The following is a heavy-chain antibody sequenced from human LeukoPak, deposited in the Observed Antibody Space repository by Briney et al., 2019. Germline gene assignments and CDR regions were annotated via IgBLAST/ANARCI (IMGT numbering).Heavy chain of an antibody. CDR3: ASARAGYFDWLLNY. Sequence: ASVKVSCKASGYTSTSYGISWVRQAPGQGLEWMGWISAYNGNTNYAQKLQGRVTMTTDTSTSTAYMELRSLRSDDTAVYYCASARAGYFDWLLNYWGQGTLVTVSS. V-gene: IGHV1-18*01. CDR1: GYTSTSYG. D-gene: IGHD3-9*01. CDR2: ISAYNGNT. J-gene: IGHJ4*02.